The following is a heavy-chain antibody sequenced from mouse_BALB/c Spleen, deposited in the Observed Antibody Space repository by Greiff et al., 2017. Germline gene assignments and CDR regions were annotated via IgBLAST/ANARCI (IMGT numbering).Heavy chain of an antibody. CDR2: IWGDGST. V-gene: IGHV2-6-7*01. CDR3: ARGGYGSSGFDY. CDR1: GFSLTGYG. Sequence: QVQLQQSGPGLVAPSQSLSITCTVSGFSLTGYGVNWVRQPPGKGLEWLGMIWGDGSTDYNSALKSRLSISKDNSKSQVFLKMNSLQTDDTARYYFARGGYGSSGFDYWGQGTTLTVSS. D-gene: IGHD1-1*01. J-gene: IGHJ2*01.